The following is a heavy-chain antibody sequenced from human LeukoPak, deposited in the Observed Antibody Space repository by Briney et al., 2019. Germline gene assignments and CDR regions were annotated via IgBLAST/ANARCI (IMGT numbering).Heavy chain of an antibody. CDR3: ARPYSSGWYGSYY. J-gene: IGHJ4*02. CDR1: GYTFTSYY. CDR2: INPSVGST. V-gene: IGHV1-46*01. D-gene: IGHD6-19*01. Sequence: ASVKVSCKASGYTFTSYYMHWVRQAPGQGLEWMGIINPSVGSTIYAQKFQGRVTMTRDTSTSTVYMELSSLRSEDTAVCYCARPYSSGWYGSYYWGQGTLVTVSS.